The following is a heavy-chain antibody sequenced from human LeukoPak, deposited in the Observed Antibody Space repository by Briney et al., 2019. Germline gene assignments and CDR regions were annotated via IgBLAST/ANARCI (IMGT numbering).Heavy chain of an antibody. CDR1: GFTFSSYS. V-gene: IGHV3-21*01. J-gene: IGHJ4*02. CDR3: ARGDCSGGSCYQDY. CDR2: ISSSSSYI. D-gene: IGHD2-15*01. Sequence: GGSLRLSCAASGFTFSSYSMNCVRQAPGKGLEWVSSISSSSSYIYYADSVKGRSTISRDNAKNSLYLQMNSLRAEDTAVYYCARGDCSGGSCYQDYWGQGTLVTVSS.